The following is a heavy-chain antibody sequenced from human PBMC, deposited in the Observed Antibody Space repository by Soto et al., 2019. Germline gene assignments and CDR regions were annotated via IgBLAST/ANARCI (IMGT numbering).Heavy chain of an antibody. CDR3: AKDRIAARPKFGWFDP. J-gene: IGHJ5*02. Sequence: SGGALGLSCAALWFTFCSYAMSWVRPAPREGLEWVSAISGSGGSTYYADSVKGRFTISRDNSKNTLYLQMNSLRAEDTAVYYCAKDRIAARPKFGWFDPRGKGTLVTVAS. CDR2: ISGSGGST. CDR1: WFTFCSYA. D-gene: IGHD6-6*01. V-gene: IGHV3-23*01.